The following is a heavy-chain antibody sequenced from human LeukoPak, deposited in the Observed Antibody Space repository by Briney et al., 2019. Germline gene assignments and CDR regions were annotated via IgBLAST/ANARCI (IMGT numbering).Heavy chain of an antibody. CDR3: ARVPLWWLTPFDF. Sequence: SETLSLTCAVSGGSLSPHYWSWIRRPLGKGLEWIGEINNRGTTNSSPSLRGRATISVDTSKNQFSLRLTSATAADTAMYYCARVPLWWLTPFDFWGQGTLATVSS. V-gene: IGHV4-34*01. D-gene: IGHD5-12*01. J-gene: IGHJ4*02. CDR2: INNRGTT. CDR1: GGSLSPHY.